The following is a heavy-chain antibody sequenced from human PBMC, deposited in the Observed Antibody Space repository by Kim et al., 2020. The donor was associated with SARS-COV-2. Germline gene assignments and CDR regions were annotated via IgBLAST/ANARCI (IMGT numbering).Heavy chain of an antibody. D-gene: IGHD2-2*01. CDR3: ARYQLLLYFDL. V-gene: IGHV3-23*01. J-gene: IGHJ2*01. Sequence: GGSLRLSCAASGFTFSSLAMSWVRQAPGKGLEWVSAISGTGGSTYYADSVKGRFTISRDNSKNTLYLQMNSLRAEDTAVYYCARYQLLLYFDLWGRGTLVTVSS. CDR1: GFTFSSLA. CDR2: ISGTGGST.